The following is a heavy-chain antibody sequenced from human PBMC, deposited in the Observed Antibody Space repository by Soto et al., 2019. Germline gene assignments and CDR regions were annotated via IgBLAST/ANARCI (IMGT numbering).Heavy chain of an antibody. CDR1: GFTFSSYA. Sequence: GGSLRLSCAASGFTFSSYAMHWVRQAPGKGLEWVAVISYDGSNKYYADSVKGRFTISRDNSKNTLYLQMNSLRAEDTAVYYCARGETRGTYFDYWGQGTLVTVSS. D-gene: IGHD3-16*01. CDR2: ISYDGSNK. J-gene: IGHJ4*02. V-gene: IGHV3-30-3*01. CDR3: ARGETRGTYFDY.